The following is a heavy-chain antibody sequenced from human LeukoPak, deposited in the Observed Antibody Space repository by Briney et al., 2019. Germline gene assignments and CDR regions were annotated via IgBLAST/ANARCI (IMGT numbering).Heavy chain of an antibody. CDR2: ISSRSTHI. CDR1: GFTFNTYS. V-gene: IGHV3-21*06. J-gene: IGHJ4*02. CDR3: IPGHSGRSSPIIDTHFDY. Sequence: GGSLRLSCAASGFTFNTYSMHWVRQAPGKGLKWASSISSRSTHIFYADSVEGRFTISRDNAKNSLYLQMNSLRAEDTAVYYCIPGHSGRSSPIIDTHFDYWGQGTLVTVSS. D-gene: IGHD5-12*01.